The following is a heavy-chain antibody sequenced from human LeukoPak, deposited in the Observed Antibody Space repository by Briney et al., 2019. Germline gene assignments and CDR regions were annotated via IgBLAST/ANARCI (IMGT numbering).Heavy chain of an antibody. J-gene: IGHJ6*03. Sequence: GESLKISCKGSGYSFTRYWIGWVRQMPGKGLEWMGIIYPGDSDTRYSPSFQGQVTMSADKSISTAYLQWSSLKASDTAMYYCARHWSSHGDYYYYYMDVWGKGTTVTVSS. D-gene: IGHD3-3*01. V-gene: IGHV5-51*01. CDR2: IYPGDSDT. CDR1: GYSFTRYW. CDR3: ARHWSSHGDYYYYYMDV.